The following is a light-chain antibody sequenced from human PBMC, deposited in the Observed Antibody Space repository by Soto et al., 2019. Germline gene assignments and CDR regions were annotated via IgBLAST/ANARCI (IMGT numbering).Light chain of an antibody. CDR3: SSYAGSNNVV. CDR1: SSDVGGYNY. Sequence: QSALSQPPSASGSPGQSVTISCTGTSSDVGGYNYVSWYQQHPGKAPKLMIYEVSKRPSGVPDRFSGSKSGNTASLTVSGLQAGDDSDYYCSSYAGSNNVVFGGGTKLTVL. J-gene: IGLJ2*01. V-gene: IGLV2-8*01. CDR2: EVS.